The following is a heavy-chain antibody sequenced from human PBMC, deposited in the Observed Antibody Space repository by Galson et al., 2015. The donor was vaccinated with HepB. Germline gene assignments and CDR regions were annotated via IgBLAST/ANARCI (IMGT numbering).Heavy chain of an antibody. D-gene: IGHD1-26*01. CDR3: VRDSGTYPGYYDF. CDR2: INPDGTTT. CDR1: GFVFGTYW. V-gene: IGHV3-74*01. Sequence: SLRLSCAASGFVFGTYWMQWVRQAPGKGLVWVSVINPDGTTTDYADSVRGRFTISRDNVRNTMFLQMNSLRAEDMGVYYCVRDSGTYPGYYDFWGQGILVTVSS. J-gene: IGHJ4*02.